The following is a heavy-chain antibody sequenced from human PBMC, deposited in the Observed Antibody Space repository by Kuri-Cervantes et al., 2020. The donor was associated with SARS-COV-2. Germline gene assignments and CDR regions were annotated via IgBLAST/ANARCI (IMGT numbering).Heavy chain of an antibody. J-gene: IGHJ6*02. CDR2: INSDGSST. Sequence: GESLKIPCAASGFTFSSYWMHWVRQAPGKGLVWVSRINSDGSSTSYADSVKGRFTISRDNSKNTLYLQMNSLRAEATAVYYVSAAPYYYYGKDVWGQGTTATVSS. D-gene: IGHD2-2*01. CDR1: GFTFSSYW. V-gene: IGHV3-74*01. CDR3: SAAPYYYYGKDV.